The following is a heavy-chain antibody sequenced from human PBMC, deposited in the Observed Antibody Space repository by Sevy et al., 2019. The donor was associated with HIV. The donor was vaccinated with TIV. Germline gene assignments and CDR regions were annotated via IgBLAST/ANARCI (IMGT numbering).Heavy chain of an antibody. CDR2: IDSGGST. D-gene: IGHD3-22*01. Sequence: GGSLRLSCEASGFTASGNYMAWVRLAPGKGLEWVSLIDSGGSTYYADSVKGRFTISRDNAKNTLYLQMNPLRAEDTAVYFCARDRYYDASGYYYYYYGMDVWGQGTTVTVSS. V-gene: IGHV3-66*01. CDR3: ARDRYYDASGYYYYYYGMDV. CDR1: GFTASGNY. J-gene: IGHJ6*02.